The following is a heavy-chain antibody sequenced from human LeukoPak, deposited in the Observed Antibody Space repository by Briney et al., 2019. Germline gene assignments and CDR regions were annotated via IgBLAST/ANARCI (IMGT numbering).Heavy chain of an antibody. Sequence: GGSLRLSCAASGFTFGPYTMNWVRQAPGKGLEWVSYISSSSDTIYYADSVKGRFTISRDNAKNSLYLQMNSLRAEDTAVYYCARCYYDSSGYYYGGDYYYYMDVWGKGTTVTVSS. CDR3: ARCYYDSSGYYYGGDYYYYMDV. CDR2: ISSSSDTI. CDR1: GFTFGPYT. D-gene: IGHD3-22*01. J-gene: IGHJ6*03. V-gene: IGHV3-48*04.